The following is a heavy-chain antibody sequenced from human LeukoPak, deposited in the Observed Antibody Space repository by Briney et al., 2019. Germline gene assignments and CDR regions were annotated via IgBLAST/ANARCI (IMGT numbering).Heavy chain of an antibody. J-gene: IGHJ3*02. CDR2: INQDGSEK. Sequence: PGGSLRLSCAASGFTSSSAWMSWVRQAPGNGLEWVAHINQDGSEKYYVDSVKGRVTISRDNAKNSLYLQMSSLRADDTAVYYCARDHCTGAGCQGRDAFDIWGQGTVVAVSS. CDR1: GFTSSSAW. CDR3: ARDHCTGAGCQGRDAFDI. V-gene: IGHV3-7*01. D-gene: IGHD2-8*02.